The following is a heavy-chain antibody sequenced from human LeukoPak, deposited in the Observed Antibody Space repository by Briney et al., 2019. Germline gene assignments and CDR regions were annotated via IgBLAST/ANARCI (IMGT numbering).Heavy chain of an antibody. CDR3: ARGWRLTDYLY. J-gene: IGHJ4*02. Sequence: SETLSLTCAVYGGSFSGYYWSWICQPPGKGLEWIGEINHSGSTNYNPSLKSRVTISVDTSKNQFSLKLSSVTAADTAVYYCARGWRLTDYLYWGQGTLVTVSS. V-gene: IGHV4-34*01. D-gene: IGHD4-11*01. CDR2: INHSGST. CDR1: GGSFSGYY.